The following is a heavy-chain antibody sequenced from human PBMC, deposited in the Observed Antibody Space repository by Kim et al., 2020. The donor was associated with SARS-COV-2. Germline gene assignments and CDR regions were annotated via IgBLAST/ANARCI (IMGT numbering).Heavy chain of an antibody. CDR3: ARSDYGSDY. CDR1: GFTFSNYD. D-gene: IGHD3-10*01. Sequence: GGSLRLSCAASGFTFSNYDMNWIRQAPGKGPEWLSYINTSSSYMTYADTVKGRFTISRDNAKNSVYLQMNSLRAEDTAVYYCARSDYGSDYWAQGTLVTV. V-gene: IGHV3-11*06. J-gene: IGHJ4*02. CDR2: INTSSSYM.